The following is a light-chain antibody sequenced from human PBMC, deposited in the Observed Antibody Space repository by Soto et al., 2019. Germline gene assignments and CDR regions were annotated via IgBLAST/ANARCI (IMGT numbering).Light chain of an antibody. J-gene: IGLJ2*01. Sequence: QSALTQPPSASGSPGQSVTISCTGTSSDVGGYNFVSWYQQHPGKAPKLMIYEVTKRPSGVPDRFSGSKSGNTASLTVSGLQCEDEADYYCTSYAGSNIPVVFGGGTKLTVL. CDR3: TSYAGSNIPVV. CDR2: EVT. CDR1: SSDVGGYNF. V-gene: IGLV2-8*01.